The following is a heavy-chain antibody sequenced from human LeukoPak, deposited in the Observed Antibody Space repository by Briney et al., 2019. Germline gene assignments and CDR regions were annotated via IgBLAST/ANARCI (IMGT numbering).Heavy chain of an antibody. CDR2: IIPISGTA. Sequence: ASVKVSCKASGGTFSSYAISWVRQAPGQGLEWMGRIIPISGTANYAQKFQGRVTITTDESTSTAYMELSSLRSEDTAVYYCARDEMATIPLGYWGQGTLVTVSS. CDR3: ARDEMATIPLGY. V-gene: IGHV1-69*05. J-gene: IGHJ4*02. D-gene: IGHD5-24*01. CDR1: GGTFSSYA.